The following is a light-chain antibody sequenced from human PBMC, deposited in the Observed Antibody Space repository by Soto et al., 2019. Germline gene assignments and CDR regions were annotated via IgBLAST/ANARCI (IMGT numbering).Light chain of an antibody. V-gene: IGLV2-18*02. CDR1: SSDVSSYNR. CDR3: NSYTGSSTYV. Sequence: QSVLTQPPSVSGSPGQSVAISCTGTSSDVSSYNRVSWYQQPPGAAPKLMIYEVSNRPSGVPDRFSGSKSGNTASLTISGLQAEDEADYYCNSYTGSSTYVFGPGTKLTVL. J-gene: IGLJ1*01. CDR2: EVS.